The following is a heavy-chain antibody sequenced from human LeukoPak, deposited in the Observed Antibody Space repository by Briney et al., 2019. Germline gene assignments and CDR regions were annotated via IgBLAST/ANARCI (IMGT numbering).Heavy chain of an antibody. CDR2: INHSGST. D-gene: IGHD2-15*01. Sequence: TPSETLSLTCAVYGGSFSGYYWSWIRQPPGKGLEWIGEINHSGSTNYNPSLKSRVTISVDTSKNQFSLKLSSVTAADTAVYYCARVEVGAANRQWYGMDVWGQGTTVTVSS. CDR3: ARVEVGAANRQWYGMDV. J-gene: IGHJ6*02. CDR1: GGSFSGYY. V-gene: IGHV4-34*01.